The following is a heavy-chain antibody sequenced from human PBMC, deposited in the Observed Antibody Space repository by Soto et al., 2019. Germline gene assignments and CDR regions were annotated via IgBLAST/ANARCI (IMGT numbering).Heavy chain of an antibody. J-gene: IGHJ4*02. Sequence: SETLSLTCTVSGGSITTGGSYWSWIRQHPGEGLEWVGNIYHSGNTYYNPSLKSRLTISVDTSKNHFSLMVDPVTAADTAVYYCARARFQVLYGKPYFDSWGQGTLVTVSS. CDR2: IYHSGNT. V-gene: IGHV4-31*03. D-gene: IGHD2-2*02. CDR1: GGSITTGGSY. CDR3: ARARFQVLYGKPYFDS.